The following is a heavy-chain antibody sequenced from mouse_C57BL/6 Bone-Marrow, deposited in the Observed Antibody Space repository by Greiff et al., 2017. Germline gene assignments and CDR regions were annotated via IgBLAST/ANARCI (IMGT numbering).Heavy chain of an antibody. V-gene: IGHV3-8*01. CDR2: ISYSGST. CDR3: ASRVASSGPAWFAY. D-gene: IGHD3-2*02. CDR1: GYSITSDY. J-gene: IGHJ3*01. Sequence: EVMLVESGPGLAKPSQTLSLTCSVTGYSITSDYWNWIRTFPGNKLEYMGYISYSGSTYYNPSLKSRISITRDTSKNQYYLQLNSVTTEDTATYYCASRVASSGPAWFAYWGQGTLVTVSA.